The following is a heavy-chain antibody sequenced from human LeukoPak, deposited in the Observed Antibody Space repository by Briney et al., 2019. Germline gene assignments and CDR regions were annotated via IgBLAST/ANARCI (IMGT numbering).Heavy chain of an antibody. Sequence: GGSLRLSCAASGFTFNYAWMTWVRQAPGKGLEWVGRIKSKTDGGTPDYAAPVKGRFTISRDDSKNTLYLQMNSLKSEDTAVYYCTTVDRPMIVLFDMWGRGTMVTV. CDR3: TTVDRPMIVLFDM. V-gene: IGHV3-15*01. J-gene: IGHJ3*02. CDR2: IKSKTDGGTP. D-gene: IGHD3-22*01. CDR1: GFTFNYAW.